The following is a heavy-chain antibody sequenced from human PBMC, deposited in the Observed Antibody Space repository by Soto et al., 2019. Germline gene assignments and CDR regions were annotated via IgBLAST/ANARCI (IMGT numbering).Heavy chain of an antibody. D-gene: IGHD1-26*01. CDR2: FDPEDGET. CDR3: ATDLWDSGSYYEAANDY. Sequence: ASVKVSCKVSGYTLTELSMHWVRQAPGKGLEWMGGFDPEDGETIYAQKFQGRVTMTEDTSTDTAYMELSSLRSEDTAVYYCATDLWDSGSYYEAANDYWGQGTLVTVAS. CDR1: GYTLTELS. V-gene: IGHV1-24*01. J-gene: IGHJ4*02.